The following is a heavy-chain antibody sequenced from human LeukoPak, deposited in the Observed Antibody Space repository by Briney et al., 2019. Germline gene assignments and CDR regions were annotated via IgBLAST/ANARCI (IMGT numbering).Heavy chain of an antibody. CDR3: ARAPSGIFYYYYMDV. J-gene: IGHJ6*03. Sequence: ASVKVSCKASGGTFSSYAISWVRQAPGQGLEWMGGIIPLFGTTNNTQKFQGRVTLTADESTSTAFMELSSLRPEDTAVYYCARAPSGIFYYYYMDVWGKGTTVTISS. D-gene: IGHD3-10*01. CDR2: IIPLFGTT. V-gene: IGHV1-69*13. CDR1: GGTFSSYA.